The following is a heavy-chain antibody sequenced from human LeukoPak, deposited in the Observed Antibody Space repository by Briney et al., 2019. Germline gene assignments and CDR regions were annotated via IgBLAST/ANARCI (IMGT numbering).Heavy chain of an antibody. CDR3: ARDPVYYDFWSGYYTWDYYYYYMDV. CDR2: ITTYNGNT. J-gene: IGHJ6*03. Sequence: ASVKVSCKASGYSFTNYGISWVRQAPGQGLEWMGWITTYNGNTNYAQKFQGRVTMTTDTSTSTAYMELRSLRSDDTAVYYCARDPVYYDFWSGYYTWDYYYYYMDVWGKGTTVTVSS. D-gene: IGHD3-3*01. V-gene: IGHV1-18*01. CDR1: GYSFTNYG.